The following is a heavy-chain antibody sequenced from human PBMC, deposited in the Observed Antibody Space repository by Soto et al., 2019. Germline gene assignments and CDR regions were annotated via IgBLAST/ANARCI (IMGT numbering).Heavy chain of an antibody. Sequence: GASVKVSCKASGYTFTSYGISWVRQAPGQGLEWMGWISGYNGNTKYAQKLQGRVTMTTDTSTSTAYMELRSLRSDDTAVYYCARSDQYFDWLPQSPYYIDYRGQGTLVTVSS. V-gene: IGHV1-18*01. CDR2: ISGYNGNT. J-gene: IGHJ4*02. CDR3: ARSDQYFDWLPQSPYYIDY. D-gene: IGHD3-9*01. CDR1: GYTFTSYG.